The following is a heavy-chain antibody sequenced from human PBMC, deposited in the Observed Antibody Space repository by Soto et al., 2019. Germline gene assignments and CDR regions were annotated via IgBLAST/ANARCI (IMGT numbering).Heavy chain of an antibody. CDR2: IYYSGST. CDR3: ARARPYDILTGYLKTTTYFDY. CDR1: GGSISSYY. J-gene: IGHJ4*02. D-gene: IGHD3-9*01. V-gene: IGHV4-59*01. Sequence: PSETLSLTCTVSGGSISSYYWSWIRQPPGKGLEWIGYIYYSGSTNYNPSLKSRVTISVDTSKNQFSLKLSSVTAADTAVYYCARARPYDILTGYLKTTTYFDYWGQGNLVTVSS.